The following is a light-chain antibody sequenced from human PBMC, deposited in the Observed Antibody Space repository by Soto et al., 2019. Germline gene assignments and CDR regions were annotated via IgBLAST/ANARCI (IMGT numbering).Light chain of an antibody. CDR1: QIVGSRF. CDR3: QQHGSSPST. Sequence: IVFTQSPGTLSLSSGESATLSCWASQIVGSRFLVWYQQKPGQAPRLLTQGASSRATGIPDRFIGSGSGTDFTLTISRLEPEDFANYYCQQHGSSPSTFGQGTRLAIK. V-gene: IGKV3-20*01. CDR2: GAS. J-gene: IGKJ5*01.